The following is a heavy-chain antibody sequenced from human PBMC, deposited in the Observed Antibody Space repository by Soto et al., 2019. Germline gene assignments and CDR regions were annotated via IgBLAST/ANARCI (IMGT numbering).Heavy chain of an antibody. CDR1: GFTFSSYG. Sequence: PGGSLRLSCAASGFTFSSYGMHWVRQAPGKGLEWVAVISYDGSNKYYEDSVKGRFTISRDNSKNTLYLQMDTPRAEDTGVYYCAKDNGDGYYYNLDYWGQGTLVTVSS. J-gene: IGHJ4*02. CDR2: ISYDGSNK. CDR3: AKDNGDGYYYNLDY. D-gene: IGHD5-12*01. V-gene: IGHV3-30*18.